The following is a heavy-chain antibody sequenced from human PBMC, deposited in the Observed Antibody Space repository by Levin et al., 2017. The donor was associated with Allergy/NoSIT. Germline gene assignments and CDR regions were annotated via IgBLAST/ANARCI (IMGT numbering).Heavy chain of an antibody. D-gene: IGHD2-8*02. CDR3: ARLWGGVHTPTVWFDP. CDR1: GYSFTSYW. V-gene: IGHV5-51*01. CDR2: IYPGDSDT. Sequence: SGGSLRLSCKGSGYSFTSYWIGWVRQMPGKGLEWMGIIYPGDSDTRYSPSFQGQVTISADKSISPAYLQWSSLQASDTAMYYCARLWGGVHTPTVWFDPWGQGTLVTVSS. J-gene: IGHJ5*02.